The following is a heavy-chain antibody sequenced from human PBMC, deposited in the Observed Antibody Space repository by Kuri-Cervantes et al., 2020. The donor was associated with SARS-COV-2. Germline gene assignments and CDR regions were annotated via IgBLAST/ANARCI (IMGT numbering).Heavy chain of an antibody. D-gene: IGHD1-26*01. CDR1: GFTFSSYA. V-gene: IGHV3-30-3*01. CDR3: AKVGGSYYGDYYYYYMDV. Sequence: GESLKISCAASGFTFSSYAMHWVRQAPGKGLKWVAVISYDGSNKYYADSVKGRFTNSRDNSKNTLYLQMNSLRAEDTAVYYCAKVGGSYYGDYYYYYMDVWGKGTTVTVSS. J-gene: IGHJ6*03. CDR2: ISYDGSNK.